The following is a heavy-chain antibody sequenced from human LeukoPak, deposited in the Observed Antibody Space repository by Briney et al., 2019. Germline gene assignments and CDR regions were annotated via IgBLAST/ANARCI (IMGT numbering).Heavy chain of an antibody. Sequence: SETLSLTCTVSGGSISSYYWSWIRQPPGKGLEGIGYIYYSGSTNYNPSLKSRVTISVDTSKNQFSLKLSSVTAADTAVYYCARGLRDYYGSGSHLGWFDPWGQGTLVTVSS. V-gene: IGHV4-59*01. J-gene: IGHJ5*02. D-gene: IGHD3-10*01. CDR1: GGSISSYY. CDR2: IYYSGST. CDR3: ARGLRDYYGSGSHLGWFDP.